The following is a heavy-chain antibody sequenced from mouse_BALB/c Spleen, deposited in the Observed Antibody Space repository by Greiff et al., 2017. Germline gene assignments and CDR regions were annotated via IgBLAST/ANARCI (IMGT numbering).Heavy chain of an antibody. CDR1: GFTFSSFG. CDR3: ARGELSGAMDY. CDR2: ISSGSSTL. Sequence: DVQLVESGGGLVQPGGSRKLSCAASGFTFSSFGMHWVRQAPEKGLEWVAYISSGSSTLYYADTVKGRFTISRDNPKNTLFLQMTSLRSEDTAMYYCARGELSGAMDYWGQGTSVTVSS. D-gene: IGHD1-1*02. J-gene: IGHJ4*01. V-gene: IGHV5-17*02.